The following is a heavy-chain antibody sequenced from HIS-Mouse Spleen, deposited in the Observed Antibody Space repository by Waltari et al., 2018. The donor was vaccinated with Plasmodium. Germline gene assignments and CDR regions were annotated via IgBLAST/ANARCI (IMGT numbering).Heavy chain of an antibody. J-gene: IGHJ5*02. D-gene: IGHD6-13*01. CDR1: GYSISSGYY. Sequence: QVQLQESGPGLVKPSETLSLTCTVSGYSISSGYYWGWIRQPPGKGLEWIGSIYHSGGTYANPSLKSRVTISVDTSKNQFSLKLGSVTAADTAVYYCARGVGYSSSWYWFDPWGQGTLVTVSS. V-gene: IGHV4-38-2*02. CDR2: IYHSGGT. CDR3: ARGVGYSSSWYWFDP.